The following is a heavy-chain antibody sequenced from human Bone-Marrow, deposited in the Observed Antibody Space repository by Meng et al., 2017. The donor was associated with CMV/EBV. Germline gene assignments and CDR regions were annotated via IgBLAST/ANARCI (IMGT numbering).Heavy chain of an antibody. CDR3: VKDVVYSSSTTCPFDY. CDR2: ISSDTRNT. J-gene: IGHJ4*02. D-gene: IGHD2-2*01. Sequence: GESLKISCSASGFTFSSYGMAWVRRAPGKGLEWVSSISSDTRNTHYADSVKGRLTISRDNSRDTLYPEMNSLIADDTAVYYCVKDVVYSSSTTCPFDYWGQGTLVTVSS. V-gene: IGHV3-23*01. CDR1: GFTFSSYG.